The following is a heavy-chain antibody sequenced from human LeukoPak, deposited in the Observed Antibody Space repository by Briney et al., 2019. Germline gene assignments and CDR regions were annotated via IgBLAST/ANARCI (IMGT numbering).Heavy chain of an antibody. J-gene: IGHJ4*02. Sequence: GRSLRLSCAASGFTFSSYSIHWVRQTPGKGLEWVSAISYDGTQKFYADSVKGRFTLSRDNSKNTLYLQMNSLTTEDTAVYFCARERAAAASSSDFDYRGQGTLVTVSS. CDR1: GFTFSSYS. V-gene: IGHV3-30*04. D-gene: IGHD6-13*01. CDR2: ISYDGTQK. CDR3: ARERAAAASSSDFDY.